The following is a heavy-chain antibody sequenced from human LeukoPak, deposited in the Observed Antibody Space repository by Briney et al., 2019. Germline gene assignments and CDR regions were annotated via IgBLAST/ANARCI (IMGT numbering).Heavy chain of an antibody. Sequence: PSETLSLTCTVSGGSISRYYWSWIRQPPGKGLEWIGYIYTSGSTNYNPSLKSRVTISVDTSKNQFSLKLSSVTAADTAVYYCASLPLGLYWFDPWGQGTLVTVSS. CDR1: GGSISRYY. J-gene: IGHJ5*02. D-gene: IGHD6-13*01. CDR2: IYTSGST. CDR3: ASLPLGLYWFDP. V-gene: IGHV4-4*09.